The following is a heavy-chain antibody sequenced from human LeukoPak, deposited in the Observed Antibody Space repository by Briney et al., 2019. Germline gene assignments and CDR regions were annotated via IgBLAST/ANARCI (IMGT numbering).Heavy chain of an antibody. CDR1: GFTVSSNY. Sequence: GGSLRLSCAASGFTVSSNYMSWVRQAPGKGLEWVSVIYSGGSTYYADSVKGRFIISRDNSKNTLYLQMNSLRVEDTAVYYCAQGYSSGWYPHWGQGSLVSVSS. CDR2: IYSGGST. CDR3: AQGYSSGWYPH. D-gene: IGHD6-19*01. J-gene: IGHJ4*02. V-gene: IGHV3-66*01.